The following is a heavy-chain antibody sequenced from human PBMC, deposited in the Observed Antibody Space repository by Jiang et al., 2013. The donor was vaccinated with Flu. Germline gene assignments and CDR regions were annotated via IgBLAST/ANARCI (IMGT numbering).Heavy chain of an antibody. V-gene: IGHV5-10-1*01. D-gene: IGHD5-12*01. CDR1: GYSFTSYW. J-gene: IGHJ4*02. CDR2: IDPSDSYT. CDR3: ARRESIVATIKVVDY. Sequence: GAEVKKPGESLRISCKGSGYSFTSYWISWVRQMPGKGLEWMGRIDPSDSYTNYSPSFQGHVTISADKSISTAYLQWSSLKASDTAMYYCARRESIVATIKVVDYWGQGTLVTVSS.